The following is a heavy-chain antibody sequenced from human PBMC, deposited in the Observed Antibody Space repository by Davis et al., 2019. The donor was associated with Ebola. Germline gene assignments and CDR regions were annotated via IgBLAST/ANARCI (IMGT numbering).Heavy chain of an antibody. J-gene: IGHJ4*02. D-gene: IGHD4-17*01. CDR1: GFTVSDAW. CDR2: ISSDGGIT. Sequence: GESLKISCAASGFTVSDAWMRWVRQAPGKGLVYVSRISSDGGITSYADSVKGRFTISRDNAKSTLYLQMNSLTAEDTAVYYCVRTTYGAPEYWGQGTLVTVSS. CDR3: VRTTYGAPEY. V-gene: IGHV3-74*01.